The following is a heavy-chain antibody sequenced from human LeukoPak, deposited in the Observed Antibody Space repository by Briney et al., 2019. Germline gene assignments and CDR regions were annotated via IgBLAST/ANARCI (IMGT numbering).Heavy chain of an antibody. J-gene: IGHJ4*02. V-gene: IGHV3-23*01. CDR1: GFTFSSYA. CDR3: AKSYGDYLGYFDS. Sequence: GGSLRLSCAASGFTFSSYAMSWVRQAPGKGLEWVSAISGSGGSTYYADSVKGRFTISRDKSKNTLFLQMNSLRAEDTAVYYCAKSYGDYLGYFDSWGQGTLVTVSS. CDR2: ISGSGGST. D-gene: IGHD4-17*01.